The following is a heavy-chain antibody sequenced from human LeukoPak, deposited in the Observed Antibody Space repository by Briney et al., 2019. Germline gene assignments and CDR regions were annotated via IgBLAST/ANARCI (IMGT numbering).Heavy chain of an antibody. Sequence: GGSLRLSCAASGFTFSSYAMSWVRQAPGKGLEWVSAISGSGGSTYYADSVRGRFTISRDNSKNTLYLQMNSLRAEDTAVYYCAKDRERFLEWLLPHYWGQGTLVTVSS. CDR1: GFTFSSYA. J-gene: IGHJ4*02. CDR2: ISGSGGST. D-gene: IGHD3-3*01. V-gene: IGHV3-23*01. CDR3: AKDRERFLEWLLPHY.